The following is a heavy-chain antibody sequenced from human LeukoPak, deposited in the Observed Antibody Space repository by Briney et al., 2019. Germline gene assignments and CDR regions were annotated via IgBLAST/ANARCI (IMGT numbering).Heavy chain of an antibody. CDR2: IHGDSST. CDR1: GFSVSSSY. Sequence: GSLSLSCAVSGFSVSSSYMSWVRQAPGKGLEWVSLIHGDSSTDYADSVKGRFTISRDNSKNTVYLQMNSLRAEDTAVYFCARDARMWAVAGSVYFDYWGQGTLVTVSS. J-gene: IGHJ4*02. V-gene: IGHV3-53*01. D-gene: IGHD6-19*01. CDR3: ARDARMWAVAGSVYFDY.